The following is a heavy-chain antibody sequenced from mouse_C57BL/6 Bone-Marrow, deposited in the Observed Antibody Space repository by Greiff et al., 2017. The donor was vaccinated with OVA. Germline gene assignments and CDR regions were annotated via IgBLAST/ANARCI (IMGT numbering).Heavy chain of an antibody. Sequence: EVKLMESGGGLVKPGGSLKLSRAASGFTFSDYGMHWVRQAPEKGLEWVAYISSGSSTIYYADTVKGRFTISRDNAKNTLFLQMTSLRSEDTAMYYCARDMCDYDEGYAMDYWGQGTSVTVSS. CDR3: ARDMCDYDEGYAMDY. J-gene: IGHJ4*01. CDR2: ISSGSSTI. CDR1: GFTFSDYG. D-gene: IGHD2-4*01. V-gene: IGHV5-17*01.